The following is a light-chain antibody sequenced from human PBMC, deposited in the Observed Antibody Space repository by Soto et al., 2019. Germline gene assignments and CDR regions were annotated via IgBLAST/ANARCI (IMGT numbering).Light chain of an antibody. Sequence: QSVLTQPASVSGSPGQSITISCTGTSSDVGGYNYVSWYQQHPGKAPKLMIYDVSNRPSGVSNRFSGSKSCNTASLTISGLQDEDEADYYCSSYTSSSTLVVFGGGTKLTVL. CDR1: SSDVGGYNY. CDR3: SSYTSSSTLVV. J-gene: IGLJ2*01. V-gene: IGLV2-14*01. CDR2: DVS.